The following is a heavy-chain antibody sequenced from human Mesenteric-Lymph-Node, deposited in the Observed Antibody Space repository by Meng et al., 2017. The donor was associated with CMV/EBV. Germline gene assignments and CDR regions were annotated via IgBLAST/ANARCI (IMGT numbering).Heavy chain of an antibody. CDR2: ISTSGGST. D-gene: IGHD1-26*01. CDR3: TRGTWDYPSDY. V-gene: IGHV3-64*02. CDR1: GFTFSSFA. J-gene: IGHJ4*02. Sequence: GGSLRLSCAASGFTFSSFAMYWVRQAPGKGLEYVSAISTSGGSTYYADSVKGRFTISRDNPKNTLYLQLGSLRVEDMAVYYCTRGTWDYPSDYWGQGTLVTVSS.